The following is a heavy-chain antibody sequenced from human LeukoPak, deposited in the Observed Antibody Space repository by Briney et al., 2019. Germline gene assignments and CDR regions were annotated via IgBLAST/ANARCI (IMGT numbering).Heavy chain of an antibody. J-gene: IGHJ4*02. D-gene: IGHD4-11*01. CDR3: GREGGNYVYDY. Sequence: GGSLRLSCAASGFTFSNFVMHWDRQAPGKGLGWVASISPDGTNKYYADSVKGRFTVSRDNSKNTLYLQVNSLRADDTAVFYCGREGGNYVYDYWGQGILVTVSS. CDR2: ISPDGTNK. V-gene: IGHV3-30-3*01. CDR1: GFTFSNFV.